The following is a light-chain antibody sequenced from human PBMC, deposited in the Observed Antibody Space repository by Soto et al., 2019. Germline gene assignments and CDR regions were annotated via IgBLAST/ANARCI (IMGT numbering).Light chain of an antibody. CDR1: QRVGSH. J-gene: IGKJ1*01. CDR2: AAS. CDR3: HQYNNWPWT. Sequence: TVMTHAPVTLSVSPGETATLSFRASQRVGSHLAWYQQKPGQAPRLLIYAASTRDTGIPVRFSGSGSETEFTLTIRSLQSEDSALYYCHQYNNWPWTFGQGTKVDIK. V-gene: IGKV3-15*01.